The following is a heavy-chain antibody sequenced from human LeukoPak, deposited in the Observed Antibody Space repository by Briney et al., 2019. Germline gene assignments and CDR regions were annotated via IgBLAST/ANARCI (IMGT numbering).Heavy chain of an antibody. D-gene: IGHD1-26*01. V-gene: IGHV1-2*02. CDR3: ARDELSLIVGATYAFDI. CDR1: GYTFTDFY. J-gene: IGHJ3*02. CDR2: INPNSGGT. Sequence: ASVRVSCKASGYTFTDFYIHWVRQAPGQGLEWMGWINPNSGGTNYAQKFQGRVTMTRDTSISTAYMELSRLRSDDTAVYYCARDELSLIVGATYAFDIWGQGTMVTVSS.